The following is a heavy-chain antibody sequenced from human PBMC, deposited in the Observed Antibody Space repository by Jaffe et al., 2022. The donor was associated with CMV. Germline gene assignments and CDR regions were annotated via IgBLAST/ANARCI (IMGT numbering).Heavy chain of an antibody. CDR2: ISVSSGYI. CDR1: GFAVSSHT. J-gene: IGHJ3*02. V-gene: IGHV3-21*06. Sequence: EVQLVESGGGLVKPGESLRLSCAASGFAVSSHTIHWVRQAPGKGLEWVSSISVSSGYIYYADSLDGRFTISRDNANNSVFLQMNRLRVDDTAVYYCARDFRTFGGVIAQGDSFDIWGRGTLVTVSS. D-gene: IGHD3-16*02. CDR3: ARDFRTFGGVIAQGDSFDI.